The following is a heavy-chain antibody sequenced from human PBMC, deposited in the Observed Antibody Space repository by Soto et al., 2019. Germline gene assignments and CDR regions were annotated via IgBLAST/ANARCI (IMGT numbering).Heavy chain of an antibody. V-gene: IGHV1-18*01. D-gene: IGHD3-22*01. CDR1: GYTFTSYG. Sequence: ASVKVSCKASGYTFTSYGISWVRQAPGQGLEWMGWISAYNGNTNYAQKLQGRVTMTTDTYTSTDYMELRSLTSDDTAVYYCARGRYYDSSGYYGPDAFDIWGQGTMVTVSS. J-gene: IGHJ3*02. CDR2: ISAYNGNT. CDR3: ARGRYYDSSGYYGPDAFDI.